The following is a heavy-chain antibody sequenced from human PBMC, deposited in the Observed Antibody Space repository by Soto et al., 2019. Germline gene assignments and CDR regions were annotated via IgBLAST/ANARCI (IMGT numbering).Heavy chain of an antibody. J-gene: IGHJ4*02. Sequence: GESLKISCSASGFTFSSYAMHWVRQAPGKGLEYVSAIRSDGCSAYYADSVKGRFTISRDNSKNTLYLQMSSLRAEDTAVYYCVRNYYDSSGDYGLIDYWGQGTLVTVSS. V-gene: IGHV3-64D*06. CDR2: IRSDGCSA. CDR3: VRNYYDSSGDYGLIDY. CDR1: GFTFSSYA. D-gene: IGHD3-22*01.